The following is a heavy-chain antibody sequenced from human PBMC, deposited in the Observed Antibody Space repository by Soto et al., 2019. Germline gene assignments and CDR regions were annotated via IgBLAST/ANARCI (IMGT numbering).Heavy chain of an antibody. D-gene: IGHD3-16*02. V-gene: IGHV4-59*01. CDR2: IYYGGNT. Sequence: SETLSLTCTVSGGSITYYWSWVRQPPGKTLEWIGYIYYGGNTLYNPSLESRVTISVDTSKNQFSLKRTSGTAEDTAVYCCARHAVIPKLQYGMDVWGQGTTVTVSS. CDR3: ARHAVIPKLQYGMDV. CDR1: GGSITYY. J-gene: IGHJ6*02.